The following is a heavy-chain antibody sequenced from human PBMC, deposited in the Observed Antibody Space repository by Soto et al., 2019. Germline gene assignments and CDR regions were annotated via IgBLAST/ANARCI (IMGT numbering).Heavy chain of an antibody. V-gene: IGHV3-53*01. J-gene: IGHJ6*02. CDR1: GFTVSSNY. Sequence: GGSLRLSCAASGFTVSSNYMSWVRQAPGKGLEWVSVIYSGGITYYADSVKGRFTISRDNSKNTLYLQMNSLRAEDTAVYYCAKDLGYCSSTSCKTDYYGMDVWGQGPPVTV. CDR2: IYSGGIT. CDR3: AKDLGYCSSTSCKTDYYGMDV. D-gene: IGHD2-2*01.